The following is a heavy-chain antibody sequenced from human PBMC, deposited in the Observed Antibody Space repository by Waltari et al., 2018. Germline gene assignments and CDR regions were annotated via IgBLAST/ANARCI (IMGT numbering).Heavy chain of an antibody. CDR3: ARGITYLIPSFDY. J-gene: IGHJ4*02. V-gene: IGHV4-34*01. CDR2: INHSGRT. CDR1: GGSFSGYY. Sequence: QVQLQQWGAGLLKPSETLSLTCAVYGGSFSGYYWSWIRQPPGKGLEWIGEINHSGRTNSNPALRSRVTISVDTSKNQFSLKLSSVTAADTAVYYCARGITYLIPSFDYWGQGTLVTVSS. D-gene: IGHD3-10*01.